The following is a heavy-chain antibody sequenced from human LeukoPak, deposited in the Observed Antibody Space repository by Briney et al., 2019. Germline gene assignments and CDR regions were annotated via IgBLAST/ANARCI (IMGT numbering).Heavy chain of an antibody. V-gene: IGHV1-69*05. D-gene: IGHD5-24*01. CDR1: GGTFSSYG. CDR2: IILIFGTA. CDR3: ARAPKGPDGYNLLRNAFDI. J-gene: IGHJ3*02. Sequence: SVKVSCKASGGTFSSYGISWGRQGPGQGLDWMGGIILIFGTANYAQKFQGRVTIPTDQSTSTAYMALSSLRSEDTAVYSCARAPKGPDGYNLLRNAFDIWGQGTMVTVSS.